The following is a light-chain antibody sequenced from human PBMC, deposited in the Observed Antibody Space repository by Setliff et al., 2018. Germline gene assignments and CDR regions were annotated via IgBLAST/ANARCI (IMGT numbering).Light chain of an antibody. Sequence: QSALAQPASVSGSPGQSITISCTGTNSDVGAYNYVSWYQRHPGEAPKLIISEVSHRPSGVSHRFSGSKSGNTASLTISGLQPEDEADYYCSSFTSSRLYVFGTGTKVTVL. CDR2: EVS. V-gene: IGLV2-14*01. CDR3: SSFTSSRLYV. CDR1: NSDVGAYNY. J-gene: IGLJ1*01.